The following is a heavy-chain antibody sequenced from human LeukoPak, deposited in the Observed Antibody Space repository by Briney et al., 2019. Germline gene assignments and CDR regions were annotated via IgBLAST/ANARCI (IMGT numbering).Heavy chain of an antibody. D-gene: IGHD6-13*01. CDR3: ARDIAAVIDY. V-gene: IGHV3-30*04. Sequence: QPGGSLRLSCAASGFTFSSYAMHWVRQAPGKGLEWVAVISYDGSNKYYADSVKGRFTISRDNSKNTLYLQMNSLRAEDTAVYYCARDIAAVIDYWGQGTLVTVSS. CDR1: GFTFSSYA. J-gene: IGHJ4*02. CDR2: ISYDGSNK.